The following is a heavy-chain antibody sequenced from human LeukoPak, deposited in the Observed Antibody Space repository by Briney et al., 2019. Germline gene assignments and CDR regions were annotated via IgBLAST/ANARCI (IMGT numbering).Heavy chain of an antibody. CDR3: ARDGDYGSGSYYD. J-gene: IGHJ4*02. Sequence: SETLSLTCTVSGGSISSGGYYWSWIRQPPGKGLEWIGYIYHSGSTYYNPSLKSRVTISVDRSKNQFSLKLSSVTAADTAVYYCARDGDYGSGSYYDWGQGTLVTVSS. V-gene: IGHV4-30-2*01. CDR1: GGSISSGGYY. CDR2: IYHSGST. D-gene: IGHD3-10*01.